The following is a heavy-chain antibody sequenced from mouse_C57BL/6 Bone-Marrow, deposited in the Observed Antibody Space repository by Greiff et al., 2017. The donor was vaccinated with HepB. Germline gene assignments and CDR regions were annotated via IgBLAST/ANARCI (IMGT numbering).Heavy chain of an antibody. Sequence: VKLQQPGAELVKPGASVKLSCKASGYTFTSYWMHWVKQRPGRGLEWIGRIDPNSGGTKYNEKFKSKATLTVDKPSSTAYMQLSSLTSEDSAVYYCARSSPHYYGSSYAMDYWGQGTSVTVSS. CDR3: ARSSPHYYGSSYAMDY. D-gene: IGHD1-1*01. CDR1: GYTFTSYW. CDR2: IDPNSGGT. J-gene: IGHJ4*01. V-gene: IGHV1-72*01.